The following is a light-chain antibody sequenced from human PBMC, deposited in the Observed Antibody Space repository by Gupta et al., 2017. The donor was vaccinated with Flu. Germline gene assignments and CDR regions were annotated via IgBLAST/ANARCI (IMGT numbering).Light chain of an antibody. CDR1: SSNIGNNF. Sequence: KVTISCSGGSSNIGNNFVSWYQHFPGKETKRLIYDDNKRPSGIPDRFSAYKSGTYATLRITGLQTGDEADDYCGSWDNGLTAFVFGTGTMVTVL. CDR3: GSWDNGLTAFV. CDR2: DDN. J-gene: IGLJ1*01. V-gene: IGLV1-51*01.